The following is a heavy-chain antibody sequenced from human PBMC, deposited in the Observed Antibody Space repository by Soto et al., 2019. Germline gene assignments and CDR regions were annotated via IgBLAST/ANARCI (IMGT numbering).Heavy chain of an antibody. D-gene: IGHD1-26*01. CDR1: GYTFTSYA. CDR3: ARGLTGSAAFDI. J-gene: IGHJ3*02. V-gene: IGHV1-3*01. CDR2: INAGSGNT. Sequence: VQLVQSGAEVKEPGASVKVSCKASGYTFTSYAFHWVRQAPGQRLEWMAWINAGSGNTKYSQRSQGRXXIXRXXSASTVYMELSSLTSEDTSVYYCARGLTGSAAFDIWGQGTVVTISS.